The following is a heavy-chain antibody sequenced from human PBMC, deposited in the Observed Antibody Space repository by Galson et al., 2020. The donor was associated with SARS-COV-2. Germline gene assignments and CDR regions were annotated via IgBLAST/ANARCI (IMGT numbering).Heavy chain of an antibody. D-gene: IGHD4-17*01. CDR2: IYYSGST. CDR1: GGSISSSSYY. Sequence: SETLSLTCTVSGGSISSSSYYWGWIRQPPGKGLEWIGSIYYSGSTYYNPSLKSRVTISVDTSKNQFSLKLSSVTAADTAVYYCARPDYGDYGRLVGAFDIWGQGTMVTVSS. J-gene: IGHJ3*02. CDR3: ARPDYGDYGRLVGAFDI. V-gene: IGHV4-39*01.